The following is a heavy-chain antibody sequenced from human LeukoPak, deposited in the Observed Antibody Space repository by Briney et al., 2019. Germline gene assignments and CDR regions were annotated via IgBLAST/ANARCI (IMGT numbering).Heavy chain of an antibody. D-gene: IGHD2-15*01. CDR3: ARVAQCSGGSCYSAFDY. Sequence: PSETLSLTCAVYGGSFSGYYWSWIRQPPGKELEWIGEINHSGSTNYNPSLKSRVTITVDPSKNQFSLKLSSVTAADTAVYYCARVAQCSGGSCYSAFDYWGQGTLVTVSS. J-gene: IGHJ4*02. V-gene: IGHV4-34*01. CDR2: INHSGST. CDR1: GGSFSGYY.